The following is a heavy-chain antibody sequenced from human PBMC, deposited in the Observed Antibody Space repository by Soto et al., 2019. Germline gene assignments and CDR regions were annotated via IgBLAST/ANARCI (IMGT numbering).Heavy chain of an antibody. Sequence: SETLSLTCTVSGDSISTFYWGWMRQSPGKELEWIGYVYYTGSTNYNPSLKSRVTISVDRSKNQFSLKLTSANAADTAVYYCARGRTVRNYADDSSDYFYFFDYWGQGTQVTVS. J-gene: IGHJ4*02. D-gene: IGHD3-22*01. CDR2: VYYTGST. V-gene: IGHV4-59*01. CDR3: ARGRTVRNYADDSSDYFYFFDY. CDR1: GDSISTFY.